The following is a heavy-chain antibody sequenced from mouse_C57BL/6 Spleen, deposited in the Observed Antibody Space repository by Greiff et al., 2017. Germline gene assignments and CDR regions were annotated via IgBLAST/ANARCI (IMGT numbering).Heavy chain of an antibody. V-gene: IGHV1-82*01. CDR1: GYAFSSSW. J-gene: IGHJ1*03. CDR2: IYPGDGDT. D-gene: IGHD1-1*01. Sequence: VQGVESGPELVKPGASVKISCKASGYAFSSSWMNWVKQRPGKGLEWIGRIYPGDGDTNYNGKFKGKATLTADKSSSTAYMQLSSLTSEDSSVYFCARLGYYGSSYDWYFDVWGTGTTVTVSS. CDR3: ARLGYYGSSYDWYFDV.